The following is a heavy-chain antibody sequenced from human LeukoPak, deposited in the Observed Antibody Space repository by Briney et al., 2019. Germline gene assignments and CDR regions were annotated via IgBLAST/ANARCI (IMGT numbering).Heavy chain of an antibody. CDR1: GGSISSGSYY. CDR2: IYTSGST. V-gene: IGHV4-61*02. J-gene: IGHJ3*02. Sequence: SQTLSLTCTVSGGSISSGSYYWSWIRQPAGKGLEWIGRIYTSGSTNYNPSLKGRVTISVDTSKNQFSLKLSSVTAADTAVYYCAREPKSHRWLPHKGNAFDIWGQGTMVTVSS. CDR3: AREPKSHRWLPHKGNAFDI. D-gene: IGHD6-19*01.